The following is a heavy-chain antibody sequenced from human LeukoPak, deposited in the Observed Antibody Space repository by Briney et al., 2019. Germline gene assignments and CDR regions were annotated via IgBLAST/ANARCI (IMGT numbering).Heavy chain of an antibody. J-gene: IGHJ4*02. CDR1: GFTVSSYA. Sequence: GGSLRLSCAASGFTVSSYAMHWVRQPIGKGLEWVSALGIAGDTFYPGSVKGRFTISRENAKNSLYLQMNSLRAEDTAMYYCARQKQSHGNFDYWGQGTLVTVSS. D-gene: IGHD1-26*01. V-gene: IGHV3-13*01. CDR2: LGIAGDT. CDR3: ARQKQSHGNFDY.